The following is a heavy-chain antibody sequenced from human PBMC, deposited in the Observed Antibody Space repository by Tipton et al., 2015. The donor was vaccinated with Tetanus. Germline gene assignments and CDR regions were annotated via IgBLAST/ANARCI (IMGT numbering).Heavy chain of an antibody. V-gene: IGHV1-18*01. D-gene: IGHD3-9*01. CDR2: ISTNRGKT. CDR1: GYTFTNHG. Sequence: QLVQSGAEVKKVGASVKVSCKAFGYTFTNHGLTWERQAPGQGLEWMGWISTNRGKTDYAQKFQGRVTMTSDTSTSKAYMELRDLRSDDTAVYYCARDLFGVKISGSWGQGTLVTVSS. J-gene: IGHJ5*02. CDR3: ARDLFGVKISGS.